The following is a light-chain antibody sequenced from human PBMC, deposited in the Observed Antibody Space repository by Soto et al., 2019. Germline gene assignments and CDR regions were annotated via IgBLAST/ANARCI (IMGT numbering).Light chain of an antibody. CDR1: SSDVGSYNL. J-gene: IGLJ2*01. V-gene: IGLV2-23*01. Sequence: QSALTQPASVSGSPGQSITISCTGTSSDVGSYNLVSWYRQHPGKAPKLMIYEGSKRPAGVSNRFSGSKSGNTAALTISGLQAEDEAGYYWCSYARSRNVVFGGGTKVTVL. CDR3: CSYARSRNVV. CDR2: EGS.